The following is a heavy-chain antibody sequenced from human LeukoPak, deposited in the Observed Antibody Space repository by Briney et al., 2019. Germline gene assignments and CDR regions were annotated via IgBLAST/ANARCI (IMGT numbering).Heavy chain of an antibody. Sequence: GASVKVSCKASGYTFTGYYMHWVRQAPGQGLEWMGWINPNSGGTNYAQKFQGRVTMTRDTSISTAYMELSRLRSDDTAVYYCARGSVSNYDFWSGYYYFDYWGQGTLVTVSS. CDR2: INPNSGGT. V-gene: IGHV1-2*02. J-gene: IGHJ4*02. CDR1: GYTFTGYY. CDR3: ARGSVSNYDFWSGYYYFDY. D-gene: IGHD3-3*01.